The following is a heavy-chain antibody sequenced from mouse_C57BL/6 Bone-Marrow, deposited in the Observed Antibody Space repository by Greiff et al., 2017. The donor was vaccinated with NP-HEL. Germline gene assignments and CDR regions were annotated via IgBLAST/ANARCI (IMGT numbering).Heavy chain of an antibody. CDR3: AREKGYRDAMDY. V-gene: IGHV5-16*01. Sequence: EVKLVESEGGLVQPGSSMKLSCTASGFTFSDYYMAWVRQVPEKGLEWVANINYDGSSTYYLDSLKSRFIISRDNAKNILYLQMSSLKSEDTATYYCAREKGYRDAMDYWGQGTSVTVSS. CDR1: GFTFSDYY. J-gene: IGHJ4*01. D-gene: IGHD2-12*01. CDR2: INYDGSST.